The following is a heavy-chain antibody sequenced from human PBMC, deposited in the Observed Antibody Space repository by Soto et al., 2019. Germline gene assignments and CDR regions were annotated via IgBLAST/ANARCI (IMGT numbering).Heavy chain of an antibody. V-gene: IGHV4-34*01. CDR3: ARGRTRPKAAGTGYYYYYMDV. J-gene: IGHJ6*03. D-gene: IGHD6-13*01. Sequence: SETLSLTCAVYGSSFRGYYWSWVRQPPGKGLEWIGEINPSGSTNYNPSLKSRVTITVDTSKNQFSLKLSSVTAADTAVYYCARGRTRPKAAGTGYYYYYMDVWGKGTTVTVSS. CDR1: GSSFRGYY. CDR2: INPSGST.